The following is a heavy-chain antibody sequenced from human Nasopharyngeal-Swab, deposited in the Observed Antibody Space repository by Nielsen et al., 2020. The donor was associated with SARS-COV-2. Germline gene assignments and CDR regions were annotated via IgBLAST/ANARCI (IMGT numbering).Heavy chain of an antibody. D-gene: IGHD3-9*01. CDR3: ARDQGPFTGAPNYFDF. CDR1: GFTFGSYT. V-gene: IGHV3-21*01. Sequence: GGSLRLSCAASGFTFGSYTMVWVRQAPGKGLEWVSFIRRSSSYIYYEDSVRGRFTISRDNAKNSLYLQMHSLRAEDTAVYYCARDQGPFTGAPNYFDFWGQGTLVTVSS. J-gene: IGHJ4*02. CDR2: IRRSSSYI.